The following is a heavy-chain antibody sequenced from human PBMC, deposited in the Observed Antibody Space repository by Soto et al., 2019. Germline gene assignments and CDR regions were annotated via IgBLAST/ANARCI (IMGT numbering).Heavy chain of an antibody. V-gene: IGHV3-23*01. CDR1: GFTFGNYA. CDR3: AKSLVTPSDAFDL. Sequence: PEVSLRLSCAASGFTFGNYAMNWVRQAPGKGLEWISSISDPGTSTYYANSVKGRFSMSRDNSKNTLFLQMNRLRADDTAVYFCAKSLVTPSDAFDLWGRGTLVTVSS. J-gene: IGHJ3*01. D-gene: IGHD2-21*02. CDR2: ISDPGTST.